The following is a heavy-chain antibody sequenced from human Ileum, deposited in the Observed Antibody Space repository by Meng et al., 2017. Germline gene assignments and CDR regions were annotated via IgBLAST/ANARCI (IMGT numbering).Heavy chain of an antibody. Sequence: QVKLVQSGAEVKKPGASVKVSCKASGYTFTTYGISWVRQAPGQGLEWMGWMNTDKGNTNYAQKFQGRVTMTRDTSTSTAYMELRILRSDDTAVYYCAREGAYNGGDYWGQGTLVTVSS. CDR2: MNTDKGNT. CDR3: AREGAYNGGDY. CDR1: GYTFTTYG. V-gene: IGHV1-18*01. J-gene: IGHJ4*02. D-gene: IGHD1-1*01.